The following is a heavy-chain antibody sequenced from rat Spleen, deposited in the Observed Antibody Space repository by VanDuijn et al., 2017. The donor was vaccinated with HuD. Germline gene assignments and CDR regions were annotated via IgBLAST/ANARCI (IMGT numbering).Heavy chain of an antibody. D-gene: IGHD1-2*01. V-gene: IGHV5-29*01. Sequence: EVQLVESDGGLVQPGRSLKLSCAASGFTFSDYFMAWGRQAPTKGLEWVATTSYDGRRTYYRDSVKGRFTISRDYAKSTLYLQMDSLRSEDTATYYCTTYPFAYWGQGTLVTVSS. J-gene: IGHJ3*01. CDR3: TTYPFAY. CDR1: GFTFSDYF. CDR2: TSYDGRRT.